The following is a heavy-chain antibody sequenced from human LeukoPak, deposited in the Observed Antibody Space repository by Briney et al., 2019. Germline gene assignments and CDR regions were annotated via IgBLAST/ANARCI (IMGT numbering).Heavy chain of an antibody. V-gene: IGHV3-72*01. CDR3: ARGFDYGDGFDY. CDR2: TRNRADSYTT. D-gene: IGHD4-17*01. CDR1: GFSLSNHY. J-gene: IGHJ4*02. Sequence: GGSLRLSCAASGFSLSNHYMDGVRQAPGKGLEWVGRTRNRADSYTTGYAASVRGRFISSRDDSKNSLFLQMNSLKTEDTAVYFCARGFDYGDGFDYWGQGTLVTVSS.